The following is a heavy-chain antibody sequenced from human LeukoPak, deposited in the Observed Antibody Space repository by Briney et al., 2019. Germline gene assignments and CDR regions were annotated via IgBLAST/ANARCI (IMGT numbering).Heavy chain of an antibody. CDR2: IYPGDLRV. CDR1: GYSFTSYW. J-gene: IGHJ5*02. D-gene: IGHD6-13*01. Sequence: GESLKISCQGFGYSFTSYWIGWVRQMPGKGMEWMGVIYPGDLRVRYNPSFQGQVTISVDKSINTAYLQWVSLRASDSAMYYCACRDLTSTCSFPWGQGTLVTVSS. CDR3: ACRDLTSTCSFP. V-gene: IGHV5-51*01.